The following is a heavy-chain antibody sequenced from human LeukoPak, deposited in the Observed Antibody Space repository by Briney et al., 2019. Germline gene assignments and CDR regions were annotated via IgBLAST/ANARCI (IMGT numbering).Heavy chain of an antibody. CDR1: GGSISSSSYY. J-gene: IGHJ4*02. Sequence: SETLSLTCTVSGGSISSSSYYWGWIRQPPGKGLEWIGSIYYSGSTYYNPSLKSRVTISVDTSKNQFSLKLSSVTAADTAVYYCARGSYYFDYWGQGTLVTVSS. V-gene: IGHV4-39*07. CDR2: IYYSGST. CDR3: ARGSYYFDY. D-gene: IGHD1-26*01.